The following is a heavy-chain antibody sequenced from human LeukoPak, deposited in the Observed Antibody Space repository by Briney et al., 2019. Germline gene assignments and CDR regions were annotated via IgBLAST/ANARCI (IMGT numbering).Heavy chain of an antibody. D-gene: IGHD3-22*01. J-gene: IGHJ4*02. CDR1: GFTFSSYA. V-gene: IGHV3-64*01. CDR3: AKDNYYDSSGYFDY. CDR2: ISSNGGST. Sequence: GGSLRLSCAASGFTFSSYAMHWVRQAPGKGLEYVSAISSNGGSTYYANSVKGRFTISRDNSKNTLYLQMNSLRAEDTAVYYCAKDNYYDSSGYFDYWGQGTLVTVSS.